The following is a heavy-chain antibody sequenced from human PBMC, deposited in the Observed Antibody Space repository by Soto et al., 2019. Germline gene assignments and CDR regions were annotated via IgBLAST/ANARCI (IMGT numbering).Heavy chain of an antibody. Sequence: QVQLVQSGAEVKKPGSSVKVSCKASGGTFSSYTITWVRQAPGQGLEWMGGIIPIFGTANYAQKFQGRVTITADESRSTAYMELSSVRSEDTAAYYCAGEAGSGSYGYYAMDVWGQGTTVTVSS. D-gene: IGHD3-10*01. V-gene: IGHV1-69*12. CDR2: IIPIFGTA. J-gene: IGHJ6*02. CDR3: AGEAGSGSYGYYAMDV. CDR1: GGTFSSYT.